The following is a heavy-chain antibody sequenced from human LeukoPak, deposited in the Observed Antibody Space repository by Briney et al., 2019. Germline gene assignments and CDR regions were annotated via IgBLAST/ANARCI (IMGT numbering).Heavy chain of an antibody. CDR1: GYTFNSYD. V-gene: IGHV1-3*01. D-gene: IGHD1-26*01. CDR2: TNGGSGRT. Sequence: GASVKVSCKASGYTFNSYDIHWVRQAPGQRPEWMGGTNGGSGRTKYLQKLQGRVTITRDTSANTAFMELSSLRSEDTAVYYSARESGRYQDFFENWGQGTLVTVSS. J-gene: IGHJ4*02. CDR3: ARESGRYQDFFEN.